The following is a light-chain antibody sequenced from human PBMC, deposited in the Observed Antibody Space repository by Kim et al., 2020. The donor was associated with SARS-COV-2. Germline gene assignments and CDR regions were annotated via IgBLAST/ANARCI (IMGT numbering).Light chain of an antibody. CDR3: QQTSSAPRT. CDR1: QVISIY. J-gene: IGKJ1*01. Sequence: VGDRDTIWCRESQVISIYLNWYQQKPGQAPKHLISTASSLQGGVPSRFIGSESETDFTLTITSLQPEDFATYYCQQTSSAPRTFGQGTKVDIK. V-gene: IGKV1-39*01. CDR2: TAS.